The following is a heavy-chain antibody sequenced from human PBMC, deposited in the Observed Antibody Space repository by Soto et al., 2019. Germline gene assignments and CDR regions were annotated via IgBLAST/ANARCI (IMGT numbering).Heavy chain of an antibody. Sequence: QVQLQESGPGLVKPSQTLSLTCSVSGASTVSHYHWTWIRQPPGKGLEWMGYIYNSGTTFYNPSLTSRLSISMDTSGNQFSLELRSVTVADTAVYYCALALGPTTGLDYWGQGTLVTVSS. CDR1: GASTVSHYH. J-gene: IGHJ4*02. CDR2: IYNSGTT. D-gene: IGHD1-26*01. CDR3: ALALGPTTGLDY. V-gene: IGHV4-31*02.